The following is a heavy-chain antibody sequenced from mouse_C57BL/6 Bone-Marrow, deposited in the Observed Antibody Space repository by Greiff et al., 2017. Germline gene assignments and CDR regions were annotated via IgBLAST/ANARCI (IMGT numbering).Heavy chain of an antibody. J-gene: IGHJ4*01. V-gene: IGHV5-4*01. D-gene: IGHD1-1*01. CDR1: GFTFSSYA. CDR2: ISDGGSYT. Sequence: EVQLVESGGGLVKPGGSLKLSCAASGFTFSSYAMSWVRQTPEKRLEWVATISDGGSYTYYPDNVKGRFTISRDNAKNNLYLQMSHLNSEDTAMYYCARWYYGSSYYAMDYWGQGTSVTVSS. CDR3: ARWYYGSSYYAMDY.